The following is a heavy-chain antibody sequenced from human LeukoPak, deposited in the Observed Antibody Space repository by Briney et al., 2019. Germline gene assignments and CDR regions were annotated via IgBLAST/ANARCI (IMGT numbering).Heavy chain of an antibody. CDR1: GGSISSSGHS. Sequence: SETLSLTCTVSGGSISSSGHSWGWIRQPPGKGLEWTGTIYYTGRTYYNPSLESRVTISVDKSKNQFSLELTSVTAADTAIYYCATKNMRVPGDSWGQGTLVTVSS. V-gene: IGHV4-39*07. D-gene: IGHD2/OR15-2a*01. J-gene: IGHJ4*02. CDR2: IYYTGRT. CDR3: ATKNMRVPGDS.